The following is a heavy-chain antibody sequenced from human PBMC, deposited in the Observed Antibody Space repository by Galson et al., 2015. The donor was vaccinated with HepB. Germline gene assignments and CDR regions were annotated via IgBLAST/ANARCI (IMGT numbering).Heavy chain of an antibody. CDR2: ITPLFGAA. CDR1: GGTFSNYD. J-gene: IGHJ4*02. V-gene: IGHV1-69*13. CDR3: AREGMAAPSNPVDY. D-gene: IGHD6-13*01. Sequence: SVKVSCKASGGTFSNYDISWVRQAPGQGLEWMGGITPLFGAANYAQKFQGRVTITADESTSTAYMELSSLRSEDTAVYYCAREGMAAPSNPVDYWGQGTLVTVSS.